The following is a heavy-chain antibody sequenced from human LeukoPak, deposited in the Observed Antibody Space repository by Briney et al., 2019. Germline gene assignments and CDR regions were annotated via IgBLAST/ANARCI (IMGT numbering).Heavy chain of an antibody. Sequence: GGSLRLSCAASGFTFSSYGMHWVRQAPGKGLEWVAFIRYDGSNKYYADSVKGRFAISRDNSKNTLYVQMNSLRAEDTAVYYCAKVHRSGWGILDYWGQGTLVTVSS. CDR3: AKVHRSGWGILDY. J-gene: IGHJ4*02. CDR2: IRYDGSNK. CDR1: GFTFSSYG. V-gene: IGHV3-30*02. D-gene: IGHD6-25*01.